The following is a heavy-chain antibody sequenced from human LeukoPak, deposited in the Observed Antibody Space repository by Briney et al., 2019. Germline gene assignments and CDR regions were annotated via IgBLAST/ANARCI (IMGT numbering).Heavy chain of an antibody. V-gene: IGHV1-46*01. D-gene: IGHD5-24*01. CDR2: INPGGGNT. J-gene: IGHJ3*02. CDR3: ARIRDGYNDAYDI. Sequence: APVKVSCKASGYTFTKSYIHWVRQAPGQRLEWMGLINPGGGNTDYAQKFQGRVTMTSDTSARTVYMELSSLRSEDTAIYYCARIRDGYNDAYDIWGQGTVVTVPS. CDR1: GYTFTKSY.